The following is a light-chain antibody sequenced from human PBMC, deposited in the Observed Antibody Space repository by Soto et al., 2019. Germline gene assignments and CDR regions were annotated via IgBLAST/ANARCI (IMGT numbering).Light chain of an antibody. Sequence: EIVMTQSPATLSVSPGERATLSCRASQSVSSNLAWYQQKPGQAPRLRIYGASTRATGIPARFSGSGSGTEFTLTISSLQSADFAVYYWQQYDNWPPWTFGQGTKVEIK. V-gene: IGKV3-15*01. CDR3: QQYDNWPPWT. CDR1: QSVSSN. CDR2: GAS. J-gene: IGKJ1*01.